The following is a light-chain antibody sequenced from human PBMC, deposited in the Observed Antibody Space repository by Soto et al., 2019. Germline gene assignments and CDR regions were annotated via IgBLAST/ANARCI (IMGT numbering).Light chain of an antibody. CDR2: GAY. CDR3: HQDGSSPYT. V-gene: IGKV3-20*01. J-gene: IGKJ2*01. Sequence: ELVLTQSPGTLSLSPGARATLSCRASQSVSSSFLAWYQQNPGQAPRLLMYGAYSSATGIPDRFSGTESGTDFNLTISRLQPEDVAVYDCHQDGSSPYTFGLGTKLEIK. CDR1: QSVSSSF.